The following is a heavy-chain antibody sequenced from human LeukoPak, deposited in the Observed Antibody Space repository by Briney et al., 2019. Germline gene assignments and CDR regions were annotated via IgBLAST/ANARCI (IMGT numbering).Heavy chain of an antibody. V-gene: IGHV3-33*01. Sequence: PGGSLRLSCAASGFTSSSYGMHWVRQAPGKGLEWVAVIWYDGSNKYYADSVKGRFTISRDNSKNTLYLQMNSLRAEDTAVYYCVRIAVANNYYYGMDVWGKGTTVTVSS. CDR1: GFTSSSYG. J-gene: IGHJ6*04. CDR3: VRIAVANNYYYGMDV. D-gene: IGHD6-19*01. CDR2: IWYDGSNK.